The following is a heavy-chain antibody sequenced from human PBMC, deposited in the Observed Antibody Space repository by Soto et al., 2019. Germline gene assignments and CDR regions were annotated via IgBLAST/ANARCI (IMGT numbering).Heavy chain of an antibody. CDR1: GFTFSSYS. Sequence: GGSLRLSCAASGFTFSSYSMNWVRQAPGKGLEWVSSISSSSSYIYYADSVKGRFTISRDNAKNSLYLQMNSLKTEDTAVYYYTRPRIVGATLGGGSGMDVWGQGTTVTSP. CDR2: ISSSSSYI. CDR3: TRPRIVGATLGGGSGMDV. J-gene: IGHJ6*02. D-gene: IGHD1-26*01. V-gene: IGHV3-21*04.